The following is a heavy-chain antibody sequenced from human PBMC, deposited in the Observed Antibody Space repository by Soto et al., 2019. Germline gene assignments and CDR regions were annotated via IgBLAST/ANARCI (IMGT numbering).Heavy chain of an antibody. CDR1: GFSFSSYW. CDR3: ARSISAIPGDN. Sequence: EVQLVESGGGLVQPGGSLRLSCAASGFSFSSYWMSLVRQVPGKGLEWVANIKPDGSEIYYVDSVKGRFTISRDNAKNSVYLQMNSLSAEDTAMYHCARSISAIPGDNWGQGTLVTVSS. CDR2: IKPDGSEI. V-gene: IGHV3-7*05. J-gene: IGHJ4*02. D-gene: IGHD2-2*01.